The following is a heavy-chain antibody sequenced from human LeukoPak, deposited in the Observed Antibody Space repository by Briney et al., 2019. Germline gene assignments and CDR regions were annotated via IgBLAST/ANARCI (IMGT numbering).Heavy chain of an antibody. Sequence: SETLSLTCAVYGGSFSDYYWSWIRPPPGKGLEWIGEIDHRESTTYNPSLKSRVTISVDTSKNQFSLKLNSVTAADTAVYYCASRMYYYYGMDVWGQGTTVIVSS. J-gene: IGHJ6*02. CDR3: ASRMYYYYGMDV. CDR2: IDHREST. V-gene: IGHV4-34*01. CDR1: GGSFSDYY.